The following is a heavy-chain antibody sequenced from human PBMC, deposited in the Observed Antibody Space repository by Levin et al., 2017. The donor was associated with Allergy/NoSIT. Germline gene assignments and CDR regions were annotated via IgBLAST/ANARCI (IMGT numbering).Heavy chain of an antibody. CDR2: IKQDGSEK. CDR3: ASHRDYYDSSGYSSLDY. J-gene: IGHJ4*02. D-gene: IGHD3-22*01. V-gene: IGHV3-7*01. CDR1: GFTFSSYW. Sequence: GGSLRLSCAASGFTFSSYWMSWVRQAPGKGLEWVANIKQDGSEKYYVDSVKGRFTISRDNAKNSLYLQMNSLRAEETAVYYCASHRDYYDSSGYSSLDYWGQGTLVTVSS.